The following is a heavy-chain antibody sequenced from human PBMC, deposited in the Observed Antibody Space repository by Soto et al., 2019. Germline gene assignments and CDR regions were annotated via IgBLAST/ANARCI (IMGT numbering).Heavy chain of an antibody. Sequence: PSETLSLICTVSGGSVSSGSYYWSWIRQPPGKGLEWIGYIYYSGSTNYNPSLKSRVTISVDTSKNQFSLKLSSVTAADTAVYYCARSPGIAVAGNDYGMDVWGQGTTVTVSS. D-gene: IGHD6-19*01. V-gene: IGHV4-61*01. CDR2: IYYSGST. CDR3: ARSPGIAVAGNDYGMDV. CDR1: GGSVSSGSYY. J-gene: IGHJ6*02.